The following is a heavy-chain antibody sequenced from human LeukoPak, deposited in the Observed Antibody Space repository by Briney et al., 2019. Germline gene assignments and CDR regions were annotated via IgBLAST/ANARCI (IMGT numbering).Heavy chain of an antibody. CDR2: INSEGKST. CDR1: GFTFSNYW. J-gene: IGHJ3*02. Sequence: GGSLRLSCAASGFTFSNYWMHWVRQAPGKGLVWVSRINSEGKSTSYADSVKGRFTISRGNAKNTLYLQMNSLRAEDTAVYYCATRVVVITTGAFDIWSQGTMVTVSS. V-gene: IGHV3-74*01. D-gene: IGHD3-22*01. CDR3: ATRVVVITTGAFDI.